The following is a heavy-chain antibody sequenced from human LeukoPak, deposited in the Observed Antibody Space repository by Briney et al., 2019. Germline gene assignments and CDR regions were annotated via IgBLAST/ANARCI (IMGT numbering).Heavy chain of an antibody. Sequence: GGSLRLSCAASGFTFSSYSMNWVRKAPGKGLEWVSHITASGTAMFYADSVKGRFTISRDNAKNSLYLQMNSLRDEDTAVYYCASSGSYRFDYWGQGTLVTVSS. V-gene: IGHV3-48*02. J-gene: IGHJ4*02. CDR2: ITASGTAM. CDR1: GFTFSSYS. D-gene: IGHD1-26*01. CDR3: ASSGSYRFDY.